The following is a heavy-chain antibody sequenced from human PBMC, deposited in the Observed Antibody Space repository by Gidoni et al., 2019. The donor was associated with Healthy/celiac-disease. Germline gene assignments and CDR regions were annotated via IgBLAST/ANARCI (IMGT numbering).Heavy chain of an antibody. D-gene: IGHD3-22*01. Sequence: QLQLQESGPGLVKPSETLSLTCTVSGGSLSSSSYYWGWIRQPPGKGLEWIGSIYYSGSTYYNPSLKSRVTISVDTAKNQFSLKLSSVTAADTAVYYCARRSYYDSSGYYTETYAFDIWGQGTMVTVSS. CDR2: IYYSGST. J-gene: IGHJ3*02. V-gene: IGHV4-39*01. CDR3: ARRSYYDSSGYYTETYAFDI. CDR1: GGSLSSSSYY.